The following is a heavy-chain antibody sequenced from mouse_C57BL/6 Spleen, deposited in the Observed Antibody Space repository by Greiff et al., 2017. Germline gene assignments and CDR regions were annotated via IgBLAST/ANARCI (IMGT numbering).Heavy chain of an antibody. CDR1: GFTFSSYA. CDR3: ARDRTGSYFDY. Sequence: EVMLVESGGGLVKPGGSLKLSCAASGFTFSSYAMSWVRQTPEKRLEWVATISDGVSYTYYPDNVKGRFPISRDNAKNNLYLQMSHLKSEDTAMYYCARDRTGSYFDYWGQGTTLTVSS. CDR2: ISDGVSYT. J-gene: IGHJ2*01. V-gene: IGHV5-4*01. D-gene: IGHD4-1*01.